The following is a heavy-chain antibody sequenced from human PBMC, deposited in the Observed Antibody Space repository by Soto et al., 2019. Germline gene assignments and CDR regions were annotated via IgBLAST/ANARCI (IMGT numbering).Heavy chain of an antibody. D-gene: IGHD3-9*01. CDR1: GYTFTSYA. V-gene: IGHV1-3*01. Sequence: GASVKVSCKASGYTFTSYAMHWVRQAPGQRLEWMGWINAGNGNTKYSQKFQGRVTITRDTSASTAYMELSSLRSEDTAVYYCARLYYDILTGYQKFDYWGQGTLVTVSS. J-gene: IGHJ4*02. CDR2: INAGNGNT. CDR3: ARLYYDILTGYQKFDY.